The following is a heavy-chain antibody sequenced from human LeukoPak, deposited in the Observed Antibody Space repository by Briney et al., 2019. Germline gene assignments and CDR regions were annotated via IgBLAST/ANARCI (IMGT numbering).Heavy chain of an antibody. J-gene: IGHJ5*02. CDR2: INHSGST. CDR1: GGSFSGYY. CDR3: ARASNWNGNWFDP. D-gene: IGHD1-20*01. V-gene: IGHV4-34*01. Sequence: SETLSLTCAVYGGSFSGYYWSWIRQPPGKGLEWIGEINHSGSTNYNPSLKSRVTISVDTSKSQFSLKLNSMTAADTAVYYCARASNWNGNWFDPWGQGTLVTVSS.